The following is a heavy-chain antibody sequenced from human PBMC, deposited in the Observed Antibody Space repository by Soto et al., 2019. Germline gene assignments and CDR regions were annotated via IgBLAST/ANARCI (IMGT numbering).Heavy chain of an antibody. CDR1: GASVSSATHY. J-gene: IGHJ6*02. CDR2: IYYSGST. V-gene: IGHV4-61*01. CDR3: ARVRFGEVGPNYYYYYGMDV. D-gene: IGHD3-10*01. Sequence: KTSETLSLTCTVSGASVSSATHYWNWIRQPPGKPLEWIGYIYYSGSTNYNPSLKSRVTISVDTSKNQFSLKLSSVTAADTAVYYCARVRFGEVGPNYYYYYGMDVWGQGTTVTVSS.